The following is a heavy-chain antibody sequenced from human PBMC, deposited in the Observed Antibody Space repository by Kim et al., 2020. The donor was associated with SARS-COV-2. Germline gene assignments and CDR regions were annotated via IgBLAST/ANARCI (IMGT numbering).Heavy chain of an antibody. CDR3: SRRTEYDNSGYGAFDI. CDR2: SRDKANSYST. CDR1: GFMFSAHY. D-gene: IGHD5-12*01. J-gene: IGHJ3*02. V-gene: IGHV3-72*01. Sequence: GGSLRLSCAASGFMFSAHYIDWVRQAPGKGLEWVARSRDKANSYSTAYAASVKGRFIVSRDGSTNSLYLQMNSLETEDTAVYYCSRRTEYDNSGYGAFDIWGLGPMVIVSS.